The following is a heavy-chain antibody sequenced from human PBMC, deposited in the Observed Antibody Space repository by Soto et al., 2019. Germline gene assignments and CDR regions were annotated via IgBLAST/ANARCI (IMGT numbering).Heavy chain of an antibody. CDR1: GFTFDDYA. J-gene: IGHJ3*02. V-gene: IGHV3-9*01. Sequence: EVQLVESGGGLVQPVMSLRLSCSASGFTFDDYAMHWVRQAPGKGLEWVSGSSWNSGSIGYADSVKGRFTISRDNAKNSLYLQMNSLRAEDPALYYCANLAPRRDYYGSGSYSRPNAFDIWGQGTMVTVSS. D-gene: IGHD3-10*01. CDR2: SSWNSGSI. CDR3: ANLAPRRDYYGSGSYSRPNAFDI.